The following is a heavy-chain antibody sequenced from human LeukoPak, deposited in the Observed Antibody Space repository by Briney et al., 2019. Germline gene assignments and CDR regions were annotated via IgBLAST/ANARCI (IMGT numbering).Heavy chain of an antibody. V-gene: IGHV3-30*18. Sequence: GGSLRLSSAASGFTFSSYGMHWVRQAPGKGLEWVAVISYDGSNKYYADSVKGRFTISRDNSKNTLYLQMNSLRAEDTAVYYWEKDNFQPYYYYYGMDVLGQGTTVTVSS. J-gene: IGHJ6*02. CDR3: EKDNFQPYYYYYGMDV. CDR1: GFTFSSYG. CDR2: ISYDGSNK. D-gene: IGHD1-20*01.